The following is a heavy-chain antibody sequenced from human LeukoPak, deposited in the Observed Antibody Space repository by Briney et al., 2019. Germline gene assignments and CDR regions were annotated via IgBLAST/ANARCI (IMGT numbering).Heavy chain of an antibody. CDR2: ISSSGSTK. D-gene: IGHD3-22*01. CDR3: VRVNTYYYDSSPS. CDR1: GFTFSSYS. J-gene: IGHJ4*02. V-gene: IGHV3-48*04. Sequence: PGGSLRLSCAASGFTFSSYSMNWVRQAPGKGLEWVSYISSSGSTKYYADSVKGRFTISRDNAKNSLYLQMNSLRAEDTAVYYCVRVNTYYYDSSPSWGQGTLVIVSS.